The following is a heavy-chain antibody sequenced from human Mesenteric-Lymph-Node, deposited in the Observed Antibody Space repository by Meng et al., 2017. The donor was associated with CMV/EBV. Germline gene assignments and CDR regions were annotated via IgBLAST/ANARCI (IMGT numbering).Heavy chain of an antibody. CDR1: EYSFTNYW. V-gene: IGHV5-51*01. J-gene: IGHJ4*02. Sequence: KVSCKASEYSFTNYWIGWVRQMPGKGLEWMGIIHPGDSDTRYSPSFQGQVTISVDKSISTAYLQWSSLKASDTAMYYCARLYSAFDYWGQGTLVTVSS. CDR3: ARLYSAFDY. D-gene: IGHD2-21*01. CDR2: IHPGDSDT.